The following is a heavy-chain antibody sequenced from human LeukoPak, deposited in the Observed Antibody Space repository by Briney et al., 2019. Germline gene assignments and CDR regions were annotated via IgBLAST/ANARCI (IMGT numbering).Heavy chain of an antibody. CDR2: IYPRDSDT. V-gene: IGHV5-51*01. Sequence: GESLKISCKASGYSFNDYWIGWVRQMPGKGLEWMGIIYPRDSDTKYRPSFQGQVTISADKSISTVYLQWSSLKASDSAMYYCARPMVRGEPRDYWGQGTLVTVSS. J-gene: IGHJ4*02. D-gene: IGHD3-10*01. CDR1: GYSFNDYW. CDR3: ARPMVRGEPRDY.